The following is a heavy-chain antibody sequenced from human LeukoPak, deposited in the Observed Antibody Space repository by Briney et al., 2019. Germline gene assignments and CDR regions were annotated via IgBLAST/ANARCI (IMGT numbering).Heavy chain of an antibody. J-gene: IGHJ6*02. V-gene: IGHV1-69*04. CDR2: IIPMLGSS. CDR3: AKDESPMFGSGSHDYYGMDV. Sequence: ASVTVSCKASGGTFSSYAFNWVRQAPGQGLEWMGRIIPMLGSSSYSQKFQGRVTLTTDKSTNTAYMQLNSLTSEDTAVYYCAKDESPMFGSGSHDYYGMDVWGQGTTVSVSS. CDR1: GGTFSSYA. D-gene: IGHD3-10*01.